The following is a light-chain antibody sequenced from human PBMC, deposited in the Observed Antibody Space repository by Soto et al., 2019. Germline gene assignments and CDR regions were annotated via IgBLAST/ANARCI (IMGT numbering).Light chain of an antibody. J-gene: IGKJ1*01. V-gene: IGKV1-5*01. CDR3: QQYNSYPLT. Sequence: DIQMTQFPFTLSASVGDRVTITCRANLRISTWMAWFQQKPGKAPKLLIYDASRLESGVPSRFSGGGSGTEFTLTVSSLQPDDFATYYCQQYNSYPLTFGQGTKVEIK. CDR2: DAS. CDR1: LRISTW.